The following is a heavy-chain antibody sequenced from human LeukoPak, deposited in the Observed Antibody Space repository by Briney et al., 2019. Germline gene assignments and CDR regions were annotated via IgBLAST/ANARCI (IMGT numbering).Heavy chain of an antibody. CDR1: GGSFSGYY. J-gene: IGHJ2*01. D-gene: IGHD4-17*01. Sequence: SETLSLTCAVYGGSFSGYYWSWIRQPPGEGLEWIGHIYYSGSTNYNPSLKSRVTISVDTSKNQFSLELSSVTAADTAVYYCARGDGDYSTGIWYFDLWGRGTLVTVSS. CDR2: IYYSGST. CDR3: ARGDGDYSTGIWYFDL. V-gene: IGHV4-59*08.